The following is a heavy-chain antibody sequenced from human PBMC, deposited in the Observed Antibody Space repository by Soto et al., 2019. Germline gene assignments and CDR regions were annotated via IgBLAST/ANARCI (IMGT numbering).Heavy chain of an antibody. Sequence: GGSLRLSCAASGFTFSSYAMHWVRQAPGKGLEWVAVISYDGSNKYYADSVKGRFTISRDNSKNTLYLQMNSLRAEDTAVYYCARDIYGYSYGSYFDYWGQGT. CDR1: GFTFSSYA. V-gene: IGHV3-30-3*01. CDR2: ISYDGSNK. CDR3: ARDIYGYSYGSYFDY. D-gene: IGHD5-18*01. J-gene: IGHJ4*02.